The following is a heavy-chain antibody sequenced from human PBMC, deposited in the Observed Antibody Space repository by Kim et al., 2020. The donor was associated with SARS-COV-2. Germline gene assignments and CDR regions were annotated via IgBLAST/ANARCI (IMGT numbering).Heavy chain of an antibody. J-gene: IGHJ6*02. D-gene: IGHD3-22*01. CDR1: GGSISSSNW. CDR3: ARGRGYYDSSGRPYYYGMDV. V-gene: IGHV4-4*02. Sequence: SETLSLTCAVSGGSISSSNWWSWVRQPPGKGLEWIGEIYHSGSTNYNPSLKSRVTIAVDKSKNQFSLKLSSVTAADTAVYYCARGRGYYDSSGRPYYYGMDVWGQGTTVTVSS. CDR2: IYHSGST.